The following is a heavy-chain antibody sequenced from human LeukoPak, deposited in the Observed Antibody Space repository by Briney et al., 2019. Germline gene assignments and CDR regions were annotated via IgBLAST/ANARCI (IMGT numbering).Heavy chain of an antibody. V-gene: IGHV3-21*01. J-gene: IGHJ6*02. Sequence: PGGSLRLSCAASGFTFSSYSMNWVRQAPGKGLEWVSSISSSSSYIYYADSVKGRFTISRGNAKNSLYLQMNSLRAEDTAVYYCARVALGGYCSGGSCYLDNYYYYGMDVWGQGTTVTVSS. CDR3: ARVALGGYCSGGSCYLDNYYYYGMDV. CDR2: ISSSSSYI. CDR1: GFTFSSYS. D-gene: IGHD2-15*01.